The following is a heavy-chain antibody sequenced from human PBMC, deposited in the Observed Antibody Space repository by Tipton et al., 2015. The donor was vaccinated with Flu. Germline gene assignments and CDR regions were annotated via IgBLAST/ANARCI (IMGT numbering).Heavy chain of an antibody. CDR1: TIFN. J-gene: IGHJ3*01. CDR2: ISHDGHSK. CDR3: VRAEYSSGWCDVFDV. Sequence: SLRLPCVTSTIFNAHWVRQAPGKGLEWVAAISHDGHSKYYADSVKGRFTISRDNSGNTLHLQMDSLRGDDTAVYYCVRAEYSSGWCDVFDVWGQGTMVTVSS. D-gene: IGHD6-19*01. V-gene: IGHV3-30-3*01.